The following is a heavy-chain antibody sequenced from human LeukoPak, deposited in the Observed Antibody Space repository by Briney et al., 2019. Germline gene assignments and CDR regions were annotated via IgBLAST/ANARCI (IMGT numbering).Heavy chain of an antibody. CDR1: GYTFINHA. D-gene: IGHD2-21*01. CDR3: ARRLGRSFDY. CDR2: INIGNGNT. J-gene: IGHJ4*02. V-gene: IGHV1-3*04. Sequence: ASVKDSCKASGYTFINHAIHWVRQAPGQRLEWMGWINIGNGNTKYSQNFQGRITITRDTSATTAYMDLSSLRSEDTAMYYCARRLGRSFDYWGQGTLVTVSS.